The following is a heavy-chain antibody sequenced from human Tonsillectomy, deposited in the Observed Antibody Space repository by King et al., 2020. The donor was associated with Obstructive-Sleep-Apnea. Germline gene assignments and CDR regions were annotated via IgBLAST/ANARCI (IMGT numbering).Heavy chain of an antibody. Sequence: VQLVESGGGVVQPGGSLRLSCAASGFSFSTYGMHWVRQAPGKGLEWVAFIRYDGTNKYYADSVKGRFTISRDISKDTLYLQMNSLRVEDTAVYYCAKDRRGYYHINNYYYYGMDVWGQGTTVTVSS. CDR2: IRYDGTNK. J-gene: IGHJ6*02. D-gene: IGHD2/OR15-2a*01. V-gene: IGHV3-30*02. CDR3: AKDRRGYYHINNYYYYGMDV. CDR1: GFSFSTYG.